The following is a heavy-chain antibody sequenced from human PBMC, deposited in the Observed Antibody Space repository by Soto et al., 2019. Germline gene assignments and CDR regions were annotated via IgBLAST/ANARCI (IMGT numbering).Heavy chain of an antibody. Sequence: QVPLVQSGVEVKKPGASVKVSRKASGYTFTTYGISWVRQAPGQGLEWVGWVSPYDGDTNYADALQGRVTMTTDTSTTTAYMELRSLRSDDTAMYYCARDHGGSYQADSFDPWGQGTLVIVSS. D-gene: IGHD1-26*01. J-gene: IGHJ5*02. CDR2: VSPYDGDT. CDR1: GYTFTTYG. CDR3: ARDHGGSYQADSFDP. V-gene: IGHV1-18*01.